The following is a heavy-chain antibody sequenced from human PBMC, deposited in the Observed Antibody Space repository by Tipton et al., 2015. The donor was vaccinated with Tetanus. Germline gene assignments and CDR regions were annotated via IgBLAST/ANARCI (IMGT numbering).Heavy chain of an antibody. Sequence: TLSLTCTVSGGSVRSGSYSWNWIRQPPGKGLEWLAYVSYSGRTNSNYSLKSRITVSQDTSKNQFSLRLTSVTAADTAVYYCARIHDFLSGHFDFWGQGTLVTVSS. J-gene: IGHJ4*02. CDR1: GGSVRSGSYS. CDR3: ARIHDFLSGHFDF. D-gene: IGHD3-3*01. V-gene: IGHV4-61*01. CDR2: VSYSGRT.